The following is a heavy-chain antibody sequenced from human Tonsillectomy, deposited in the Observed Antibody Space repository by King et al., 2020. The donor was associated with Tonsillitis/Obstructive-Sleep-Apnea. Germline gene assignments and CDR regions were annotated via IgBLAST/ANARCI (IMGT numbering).Heavy chain of an antibody. V-gene: IGHV1-24*01. CDR3: TTGGSRTSRSYYYMDV. J-gene: IGHJ6*03. CDR1: GHTLTKLS. D-gene: IGHD5-12*01. Sequence: QLVQSGAEVKKPGASVKVSCKVSGHTLTKLSMHWVRQAPGKGLEWMGGFDHEDGETIYAQKFQGRVTMTEDTFTDTAYMDLNSLRSEDTAVYYCTTGGSRTSRSYYYMDVWGKGTTVTVSS. CDR2: FDHEDGET.